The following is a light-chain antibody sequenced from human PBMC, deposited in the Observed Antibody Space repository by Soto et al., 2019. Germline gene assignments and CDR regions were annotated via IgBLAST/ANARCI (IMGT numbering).Light chain of an antibody. J-gene: IGKJ1*01. CDR1: QSVSSTY. CDR3: QQHGRSPWM. Sequence: EVVFTRSPGTLSFSPRGRGTLSCAASQSVSSTYVAWYQQKPGQTPRLLIYGESSGATGMPDRFSGSGSGTDLNLTISSLEPEDFAVYYCQQHGRSPWMCGQGTKVDIK. V-gene: IGKV3-20*01. CDR2: GES.